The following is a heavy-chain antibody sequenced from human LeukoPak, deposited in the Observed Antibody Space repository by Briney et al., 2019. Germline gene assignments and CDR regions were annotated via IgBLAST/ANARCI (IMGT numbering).Heavy chain of an antibody. V-gene: IGHV4-34*01. CDR3: ARSGSMIVPGDAFDI. D-gene: IGHD3-22*01. Sequence: PSETLSLTCAVYGGSFSGYYWSWIRQPPGKGLEWIGEINHSGSTNYNPSLKSRVTISVDTSKNQFSLKLSSVTAADTAVYYCARSGSMIVPGDAFDIWGQGTMVTVSS. CDR2: INHSGST. J-gene: IGHJ3*02. CDR1: GGSFSGYY.